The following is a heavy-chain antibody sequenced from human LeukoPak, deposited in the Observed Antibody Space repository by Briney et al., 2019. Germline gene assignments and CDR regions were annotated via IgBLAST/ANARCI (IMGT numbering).Heavy chain of an antibody. CDR3: AKLGCGGTRCYVNY. Sequence: PGGSLRLSCVASGFTFSSYAMSWVRQAPGKGLEWVSIISDNGGSTYYADSVKGRFTISRDNSKNMLYLQMNSLRAEDTAVYSCAKLGCGGTRCYVNYWGQGTLVTVSS. V-gene: IGHV3-23*01. D-gene: IGHD2-2*01. CDR1: GFTFSSYA. J-gene: IGHJ4*02. CDR2: ISDNGGST.